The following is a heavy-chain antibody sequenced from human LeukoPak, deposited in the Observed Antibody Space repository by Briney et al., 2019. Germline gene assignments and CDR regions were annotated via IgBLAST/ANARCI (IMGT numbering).Heavy chain of an antibody. CDR3: ARERKGYYDSSGYPSAYFDY. V-gene: IGHV1-69*04. Sequence: SVKVSCKASGGTLRNFGISWVRQAPGQGLEWMGRIIPILGIANYAQKFQGRVTITADKSTSTAYMELSSLRSEDTAVYYCARERKGYYDSSGYPSAYFDYWGQGTLVTVSS. CDR2: IIPILGIA. CDR1: GGTLRNFG. J-gene: IGHJ4*02. D-gene: IGHD3-22*01.